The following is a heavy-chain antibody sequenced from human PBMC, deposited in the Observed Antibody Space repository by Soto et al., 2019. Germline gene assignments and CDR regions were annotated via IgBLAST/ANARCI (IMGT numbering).Heavy chain of an antibody. CDR3: AIVRSLGTDFDY. Sequence: ASVKVSCKASGYTFTSYYMHWVRQAPGQGLEWMGIINPSGGSTSYAQKLQGRVTMTRDTSTSTVYMELRSLRSDDTAVYYCAIVRSLGTDFDYSGQGTLLTVSS. D-gene: IGHD3-3*01. J-gene: IGHJ4*02. V-gene: IGHV1-46*01. CDR1: GYTFTSYY. CDR2: INPSGGST.